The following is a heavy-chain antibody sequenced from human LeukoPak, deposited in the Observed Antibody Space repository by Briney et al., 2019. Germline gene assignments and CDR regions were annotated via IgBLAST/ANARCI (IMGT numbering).Heavy chain of an antibody. Sequence: ASVKVSCKASGYTFTTYNINWVRQAPGQGLEWMGWISGYNGNTNYAQKLQGRVTMTTDTSTSTAYMELRSLKSDDTAVYYCARDRHYDSSGYHYWGQGTLVTVSS. V-gene: IGHV1-18*01. J-gene: IGHJ4*02. CDR1: GYTFTTYN. CDR3: ARDRHYDSSGYHY. CDR2: ISGYNGNT. D-gene: IGHD3-22*01.